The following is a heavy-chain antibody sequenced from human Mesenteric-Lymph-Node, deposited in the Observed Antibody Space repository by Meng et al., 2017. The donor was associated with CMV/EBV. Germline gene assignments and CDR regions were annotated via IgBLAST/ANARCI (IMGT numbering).Heavy chain of an antibody. CDR3: ARFTYYDLLADYHTRHFDY. CDR2: VYYSGST. Sequence: SETLSLTCSVSGGSINTYYWSWIRQPPGKGLEWIASVYYSGSTNYNPSLKSRVTMSVDTSKNQFSLQLRSVTAADTAVYYCARFTYYDLLADYHTRHFDYWGQGKLVTVSS. V-gene: IGHV4-59*01. CDR1: GGSINTYY. J-gene: IGHJ4*02. D-gene: IGHD3-9*01.